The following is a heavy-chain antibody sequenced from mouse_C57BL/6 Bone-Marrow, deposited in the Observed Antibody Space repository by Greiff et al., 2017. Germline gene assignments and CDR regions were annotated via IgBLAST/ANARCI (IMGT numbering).Heavy chain of an antibody. CDR2: ISNGGGST. J-gene: IGHJ3*01. V-gene: IGHV5-12*01. CDR1: GFTFSDYY. D-gene: IGHD2-4*01. CDR3: ARPDYDCDVAY. Sequence: DVQLVESGGGLVQPGGSLKLSCAASGFTFSDYYMYWVRQTPEKRLEWVAYISNGGGSTYYPDTVKGRFTISRDNAKNTLYLQMSRLKSEDTAMYYCARPDYDCDVAYWGQGTLVTVSA.